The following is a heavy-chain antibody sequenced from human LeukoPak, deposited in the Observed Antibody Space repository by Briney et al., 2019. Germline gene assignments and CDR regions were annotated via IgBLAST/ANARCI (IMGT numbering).Heavy chain of an antibody. D-gene: IGHD3-10*01. J-gene: IGHJ4*02. CDR3: VRDNYGVDY. CDR2: IVSDGSST. Sequence: PGGSLRLSCAASGSTVSDSYMSWVRQAPGKGLVWVSHIVSDGSSTTYADSVKGRFTTSRDNAKDTLYLQMNSLRAEDTAVYYCVRDNYGVDYWGQGTLVTVSS. CDR1: GSTVSDSY. V-gene: IGHV3-74*03.